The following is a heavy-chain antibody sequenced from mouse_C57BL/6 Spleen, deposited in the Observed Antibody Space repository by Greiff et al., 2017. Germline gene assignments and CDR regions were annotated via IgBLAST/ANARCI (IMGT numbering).Heavy chain of an antibody. D-gene: IGHD2-2*01. V-gene: IGHV1-26*01. CDR1: GYTFTDYY. J-gene: IGHJ2*01. CDR2: INPNNGGT. CDR3: ARGDGLRSYLDY. Sequence: EVQLQQSGPELVKPGASVKISCKASGYTFTDYYMNWVKQSHGKSLEWIGDINPNNGGTSYNQKFKGKATLTLDKSYSTAYMELRSLTSEDSAVYYCARGDGLRSYLDYWGQGTTLTVSS.